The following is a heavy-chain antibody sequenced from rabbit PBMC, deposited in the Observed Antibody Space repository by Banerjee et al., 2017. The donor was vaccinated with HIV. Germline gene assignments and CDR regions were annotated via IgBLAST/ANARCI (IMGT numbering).Heavy chain of an antibody. CDR3: ARDLAGVIGWNFGL. J-gene: IGHJ4*01. V-gene: IGHV1S47*01. CDR1: GFSY. CDR2: IYADKGTI. D-gene: IGHD4-1*01. Sequence: QEQLVESGGGLVQPEGSLTLTCTASGFSYMCWVRQAPGKGLEWIGIIYADKGTIDYASWVNGRITISSDNAQNTVDLQMNSLTSADTATYFCARDLAGVIGWNFGLWGPGTLVTVS.